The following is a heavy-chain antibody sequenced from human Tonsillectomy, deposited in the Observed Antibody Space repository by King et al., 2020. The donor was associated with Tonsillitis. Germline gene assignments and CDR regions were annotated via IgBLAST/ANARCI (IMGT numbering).Heavy chain of an antibody. J-gene: IGHJ4*02. CDR3: AREKGRGDFDY. Sequence: LQLQESGPGLVKPSETLSLTCTVSGGSISCYNWTWIRQPPGKGQEWIGNIHYHGSTNYKPSLKSRIALTVDKSKNQFSLKLSSVTAADTAVYYCAREKGRGDFDYWGQGTLVTVSS. CDR2: IHYHGST. CDR1: GGSISCYN. V-gene: IGHV4-59*01. D-gene: IGHD3-10*01.